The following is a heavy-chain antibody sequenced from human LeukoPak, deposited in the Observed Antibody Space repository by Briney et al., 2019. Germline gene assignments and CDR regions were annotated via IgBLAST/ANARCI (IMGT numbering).Heavy chain of an antibody. J-gene: IGHJ4*02. V-gene: IGHV1-69*13. CDR1: GGTFSSYA. D-gene: IGHD6-19*01. CDR2: IIPIFGTA. CDR3: ARGRMAGTYVFDY. Sequence: SVTVSCKASGGTFSSYAISWVRQAPGQGLEWMGGIIPIFGTANYAQKFQGRVTITADESTSTAYMELSSLRSEDTAVYYCARGRMAGTYVFDYWGQGTLVTVSS.